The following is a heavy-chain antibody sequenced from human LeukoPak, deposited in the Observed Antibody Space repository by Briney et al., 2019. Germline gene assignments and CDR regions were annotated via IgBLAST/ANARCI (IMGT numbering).Heavy chain of an antibody. V-gene: IGHV3-30*02. CDR2: IRYDGCDK. CDR3: AGRRKEAAAFDD. CDR1: GFIFTDYG. Sequence: GGSLRLSCAASGFIFTDYGMHWVRQAPGKGLECLTFIRYDGCDKYYADSVKRRFTISRDNSKNTLYLQMNSLRVEDTALYYCAGRRKEAAAFDDWGQGTLVTVSS. J-gene: IGHJ4*02. D-gene: IGHD2-15*01.